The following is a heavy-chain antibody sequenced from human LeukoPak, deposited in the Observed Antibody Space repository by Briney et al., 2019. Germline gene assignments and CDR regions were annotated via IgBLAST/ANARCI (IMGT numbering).Heavy chain of an antibody. D-gene: IGHD2-2*01. CDR1: GGSISSGGYS. Sequence: SETLSLTCAVSGGSISSGGYSWSWIRQPPGKGLEWIGYIYHSGSTYYNPSLKSRVTISVDRSKNQFSLKLSSVTAADTAVYYCARVRKSTGDTFDIWGQGTMVTVSS. CDR2: IYHSGST. J-gene: IGHJ3*02. CDR3: ARVRKSTGDTFDI. V-gene: IGHV4-30-2*01.